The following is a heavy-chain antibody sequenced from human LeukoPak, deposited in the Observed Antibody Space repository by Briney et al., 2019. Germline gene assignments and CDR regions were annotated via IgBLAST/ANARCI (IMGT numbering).Heavy chain of an antibody. CDR1: GFTFSSYA. J-gene: IGHJ5*02. D-gene: IGHD3-9*01. CDR2: ISGSGGST. CDR3: ATVRYFDWSEVPNWFDP. V-gene: IGHV3-23*01. Sequence: GGSLRLSCAASGFTFSSYAMGWVRQAPGKGLEWVSAISGSGGSTYYADSVKGRFTISRDNSKNTLYLQMNSLRDEDTAVYYCATVRYFDWSEVPNWFDPWGQGTLVTVSS.